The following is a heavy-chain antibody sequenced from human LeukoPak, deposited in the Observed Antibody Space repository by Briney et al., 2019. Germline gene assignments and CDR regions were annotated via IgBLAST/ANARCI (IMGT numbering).Heavy chain of an antibody. CDR2: ISHTGST. V-gene: IGHV4-4*02. CDR1: NGPITTTKW. Sequence: PSGTLSLSCTVSNGPITTTKWWSLVRQPPGKGLEWIGEISHTGSTNYNPSFNSRVTMSVDKSKNQFSLNLKSVTAADTALYYCASSSLVVVVTYGFDIWGRGTAVTVSS. D-gene: IGHD2-21*01. CDR3: ASSSLVVVVTYGFDI. J-gene: IGHJ3*02.